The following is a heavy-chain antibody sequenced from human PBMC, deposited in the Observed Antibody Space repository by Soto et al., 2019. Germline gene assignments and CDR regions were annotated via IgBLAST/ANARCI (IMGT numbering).Heavy chain of an antibody. V-gene: IGHV4-38-2*01. CDR2: IYHSGST. D-gene: IGHD1-26*01. Sequence: PSETLSLTCAVSGYSISSGYYWGWIRQPPGKGLEWIGSIYHSGSTYYNPSLKSRVTISVDTSKNQFSLKLSSVTAADTAVYYCARRSGATPPPYFDYWGQGTLVTVSS. J-gene: IGHJ4*02. CDR3: ARRSGATPPPYFDY. CDR1: GYSISSGYY.